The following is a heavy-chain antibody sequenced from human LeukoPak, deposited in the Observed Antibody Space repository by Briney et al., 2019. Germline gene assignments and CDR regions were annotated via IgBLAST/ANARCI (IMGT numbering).Heavy chain of an antibody. CDR1: GGSFSGYY. CDR3: TRDPLQSKSFPIGNSDGPKKYWYFDL. V-gene: IGHV4-34*01. CDR2: INHSGST. D-gene: IGHD5-18*01. Sequence: SETLSLTCAVYGGSFSGYYWSWIRQPPGKGLEWIGEINHSGSTNYNPSLKSRVTISVDTSKNQFSLKLSSVTAADTAVYYFTRDPLQSKSFPIGNSDGPKKYWYFDLWGRGTLVTVSS. J-gene: IGHJ2*01.